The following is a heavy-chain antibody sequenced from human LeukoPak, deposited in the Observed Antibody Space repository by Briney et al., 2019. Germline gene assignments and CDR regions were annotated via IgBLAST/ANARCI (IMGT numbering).Heavy chain of an antibody. Sequence: PGGSLRFSCAASGFTFSSYSMNWVRQGPGEGLEGVSSITSSSRYIYYADSVKGRFTISRDNAKNSLYLQMNYLRAEDTAVYYCARDPSYRGFDAFDIWGQGTMVTVSS. CDR3: ARDPSYRGFDAFDI. J-gene: IGHJ3*02. CDR2: ITSSSRYI. D-gene: IGHD1-26*01. V-gene: IGHV3-21*01. CDR1: GFTFSSYS.